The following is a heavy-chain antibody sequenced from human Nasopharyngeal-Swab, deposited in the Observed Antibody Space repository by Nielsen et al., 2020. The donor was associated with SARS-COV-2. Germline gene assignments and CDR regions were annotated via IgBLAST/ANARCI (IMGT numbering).Heavy chain of an antibody. J-gene: IGHJ6*02. CDR3: AKDDRRAQWLVDYYYGMDV. V-gene: IGHV3-23*01. D-gene: IGHD6-19*01. Sequence: GESLKISCAASGFTFSSYAMSWVRQAPGKGLEWVSAISGSGGSKSYADSVKGRFTISRDNSKNTLYLQMNSLRAEDTAVYYCAKDDRRAQWLVDYYYGMDVWGQGTTVTVSS. CDR1: GFTFSSYA. CDR2: ISGSGGSK.